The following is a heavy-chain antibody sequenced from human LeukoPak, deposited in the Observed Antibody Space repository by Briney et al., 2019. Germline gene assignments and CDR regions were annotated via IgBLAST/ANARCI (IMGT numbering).Heavy chain of an antibody. J-gene: IGHJ4*02. V-gene: IGHV4-39*07. CDR2: IYYSGST. Sequence: SETLSLTCTVSGGSISSTNYYWGWIRQSPGKGLEWIVSIYYSGSTYYNPALKSRVTISLDTSKNQFSLKLRSVTAADTAVYYCTRANYYDSTGYLPVVYPSDYWGRGTLVTVSS. CDR1: GGSISSTNYY. CDR3: TRANYYDSTGYLPVVYPSDY. D-gene: IGHD3-22*01.